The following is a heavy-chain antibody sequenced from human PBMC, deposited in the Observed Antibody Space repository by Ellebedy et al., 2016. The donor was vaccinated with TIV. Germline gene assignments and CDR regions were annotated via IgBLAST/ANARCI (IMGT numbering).Heavy chain of an antibody. CDR3: ARGGASSKSVDF. J-gene: IGHJ4*02. CDR2: IYYSGNT. Sequence: MPSETLSLTCTVSGDSINGHYWSWIRQSPGKGLEWIGYIYYSGNTNYNPSLKSRVTMSVDTSNNQFSLKVSSVTAEDTAIYYCARGGASSKSVDFWGQGTLVTVSS. CDR1: GDSINGHY. V-gene: IGHV4-59*11.